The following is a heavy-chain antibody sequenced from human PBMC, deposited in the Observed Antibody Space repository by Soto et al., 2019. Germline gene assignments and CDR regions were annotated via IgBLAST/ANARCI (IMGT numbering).Heavy chain of an antibody. J-gene: IGHJ4*02. CDR3: ALHDYGGLVF. V-gene: IGHV5-51*01. CDR2: IYPGDSDT. Sequence: GESLMISCQSSGHRFTSYWIGWVRQKPWKGLEWMGVIYPGDSDTRYSPSFQGQVTISADKSITTAYLQWSSLKASDTAIYYCALHDYGGLVFWGQGTLVTVSS. CDR1: GHRFTSYW. D-gene: IGHD4-17*01.